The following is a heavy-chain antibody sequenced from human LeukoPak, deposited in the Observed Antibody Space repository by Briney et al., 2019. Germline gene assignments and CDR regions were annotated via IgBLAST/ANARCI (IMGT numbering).Heavy chain of an antibody. V-gene: IGHV4-39*01. J-gene: IGHJ4*02. CDR3: ARHLGGSSWFDY. D-gene: IGHD6-13*01. Sequence: SGTLSLTCSVSGGSVISSRFYWGWVRQAPGQGLEWIGGMSNSGRTYSNPSFKSRLTISVDTSNNKFSLRLSSVTAADTAVYTCARHLGGSSWFDYWGQGTLVTVSS. CDR2: MSNSGRT. CDR1: GGSVISSRFY.